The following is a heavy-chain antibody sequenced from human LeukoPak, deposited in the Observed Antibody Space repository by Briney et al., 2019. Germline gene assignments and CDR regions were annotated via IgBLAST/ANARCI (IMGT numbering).Heavy chain of an antibody. V-gene: IGHV4-34*01. CDR2: INHSGST. D-gene: IGHD2-21*02. CDR1: GGSFRGYY. J-gene: IGHJ4*02. CDR3: ATSLTYFDY. Sequence: PSETLSLTCAVYGGSFRGYYWSWIRQPPGKGLEWIGEINHSGSTNYNPSLKSRVTISVDTSKNQFPLKLSSVTAADTAVYYCATSLTYFDYWGQGTLVTVSS.